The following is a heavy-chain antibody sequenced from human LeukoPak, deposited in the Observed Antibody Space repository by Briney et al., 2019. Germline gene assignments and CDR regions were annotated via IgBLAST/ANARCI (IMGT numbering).Heavy chain of an antibody. CDR3: ARGGYSYGFDY. CDR1: GGSISSGGYY. V-gene: IGHV4-30-2*01. J-gene: IGHJ4*02. CDR2: SYQSGNT. D-gene: IGHD5-18*01. Sequence: SQTLSLTCTVSGGSISSGGYYWSWIRQPPGKGLKWIGYSYQSGNTYYNPSLQSRVIVSLDRSKNQFSLKLSSVTAADTAVYYCARGGYSYGFDYWGQGTLVTVSS.